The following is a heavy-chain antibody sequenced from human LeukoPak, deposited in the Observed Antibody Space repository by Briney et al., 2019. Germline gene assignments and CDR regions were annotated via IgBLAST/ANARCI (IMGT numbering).Heavy chain of an antibody. CDR2: ISTSGRTT. CDR1: GFTFSSYE. V-gene: IGHV3-48*03. Sequence: GGSLRLSCAASGFTFSSYEMNWVRQAPGKGLEWVSYISTSGRTTYYADSVKGRFTISRDKAKNSLYLQLNSIRAEDTAVYYCVKNARGSSWYYFDYWGQGTLVTVSS. CDR3: VKNARGSSWYYFDY. J-gene: IGHJ4*02. D-gene: IGHD6-13*01.